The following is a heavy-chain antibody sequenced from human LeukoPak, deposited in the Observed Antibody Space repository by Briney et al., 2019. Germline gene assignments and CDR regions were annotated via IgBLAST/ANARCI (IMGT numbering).Heavy chain of an antibody. Sequence: GGSLRLSCAASGFTFSSYAMSWVRQAPGKGLEWVSAISGSGGSTYYADSVKGRFTISRDNSKNTLYLQMNSLRAENTAVYYCAKDYDSSGYFDYWGQGTLVTVSS. CDR3: AKDYDSSGYFDY. CDR2: ISGSGGST. CDR1: GFTFSSYA. J-gene: IGHJ4*02. V-gene: IGHV3-23*01. D-gene: IGHD3-22*01.